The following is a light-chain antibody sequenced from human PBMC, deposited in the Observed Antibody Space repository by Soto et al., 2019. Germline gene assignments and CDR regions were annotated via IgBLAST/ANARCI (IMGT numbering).Light chain of an antibody. CDR3: QQYDSYSPLT. CDR1: QSVSSW. Sequence: DIQMTQSPSTLSASVGDRVTISCRASQSVSSWLAWYQQKPGKAPNLLIYDASSLESGVPSRFSGSGFGTEFTLTISSLQPDDFATYYCQQYDSYSPLTFGVGTKVDI. CDR2: DAS. V-gene: IGKV1-5*01. J-gene: IGKJ4*01.